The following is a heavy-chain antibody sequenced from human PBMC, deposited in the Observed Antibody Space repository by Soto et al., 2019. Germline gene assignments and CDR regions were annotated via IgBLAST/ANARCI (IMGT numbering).Heavy chain of an antibody. CDR1: GFTFTSSA. CDR2: IVVGSGNT. CDR3: AAETSGSYFLWGAFDI. J-gene: IGHJ3*02. Sequence: QMPLVQSGPEVKKPGTSVKVSCKASGFTFTSSAVQWVRQARGQRLEWIGWIVVGSGNTNYAQKFQERVTITRDMSTSTAYMELSSLRSEDTAVYYCAAETSGSYFLWGAFDIWGQGTMVTVSS. V-gene: IGHV1-58*01. D-gene: IGHD1-26*01.